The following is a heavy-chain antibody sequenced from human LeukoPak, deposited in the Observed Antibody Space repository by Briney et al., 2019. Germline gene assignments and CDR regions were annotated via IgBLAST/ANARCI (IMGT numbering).Heavy chain of an antibody. CDR2: ISGGSSYI. CDR3: ARDHSSSYYSYDF. J-gene: IGHJ4*02. Sequence: GGSLRLSCAASGFIFSSYNMNWVRQAPGKGXXXXSSISGGSSYIYYADSVKGRFTISRDNAKNSLYLQMDSLRADDTAVYYCARDHSSSYYSYDFWGQGALVTVSS. D-gene: IGHD6-13*01. CDR1: GFIFSSYN. V-gene: IGHV3-21*01.